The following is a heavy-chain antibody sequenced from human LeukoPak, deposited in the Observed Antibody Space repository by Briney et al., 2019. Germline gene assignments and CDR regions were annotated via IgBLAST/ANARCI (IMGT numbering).Heavy chain of an antibody. CDR3: ARDMGWAFDY. J-gene: IGHJ4*02. CDR1: GFTFSSYA. D-gene: IGHD1-26*01. V-gene: IGHV3-23*01. CDR2: ISGSGGST. Sequence: GGCLRLSCAASGFTFSSYAMSWVRQAPGKGLEWVSAISGSGGSTYYADSVKGRFTISRDNSKNTLYLQMNSLRAEDTAVYYCARDMGWAFDYWGQGTLVTVSS.